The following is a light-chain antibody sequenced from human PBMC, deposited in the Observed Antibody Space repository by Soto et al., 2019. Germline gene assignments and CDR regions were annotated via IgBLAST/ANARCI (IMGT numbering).Light chain of an antibody. CDR3: QQYGNSPRYS. CDR2: ATS. CDR1: QSVTTNY. V-gene: IGKV3-20*01. Sequence: EIVLTQSPGTLSLSLGERATLSCRASQSVTTNYFAWYQQKPGQAPRLLIYATSNRATGIPDRFSGSGSGTDFTLTISRLEPEDFAVYYCQQYGNSPRYSFGQGTKVAIQ. J-gene: IGKJ2*03.